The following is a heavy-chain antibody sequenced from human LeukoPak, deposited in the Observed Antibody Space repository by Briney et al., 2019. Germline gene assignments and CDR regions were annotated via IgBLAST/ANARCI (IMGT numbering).Heavy chain of an antibody. CDR2: ISGSGGST. V-gene: IGHV3-23*01. CDR1: GFTFSSYA. D-gene: IGHD2-2*02. CDR3: ATLHCSSTSCSTGGDYYFDY. Sequence: GGSLRLSCAASGFTFSSYAMSWVRQAPGKGLEWVSAISGSGGSTYYADSVKGRFTISRDNSKNTLYLQMNSLRAEDTAVYYCATLHCSSTSCSTGGDYYFDYWGQGTLVTVSS. J-gene: IGHJ4*02.